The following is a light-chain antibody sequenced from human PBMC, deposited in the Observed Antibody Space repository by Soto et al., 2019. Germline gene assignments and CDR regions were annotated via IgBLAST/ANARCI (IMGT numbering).Light chain of an antibody. Sequence: DIRMTQSPSSLSASVGDTVTITCRASQSISSHLNWYQQKPGKAPNLLMYTASNLQSGVPSRFSGRGSGTDFTLTISILQPGDFATYYCQQSYSTPISFGQGTRLEIK. CDR1: QSISSH. J-gene: IGKJ5*01. CDR2: TAS. V-gene: IGKV1-39*01. CDR3: QQSYSTPIS.